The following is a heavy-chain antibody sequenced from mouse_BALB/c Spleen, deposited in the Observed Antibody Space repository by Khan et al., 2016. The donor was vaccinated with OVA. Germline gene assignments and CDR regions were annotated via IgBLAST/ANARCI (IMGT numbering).Heavy chain of an antibody. Sequence: EVELVESGGGLVKPGGSLKLSCAASGFAFSRYDMSWVRQTPEKRLTWVAYPSSGGGLTSYADTVKGRFTISRDNAKNTLYLHMSSLNSEDTAIDYCARHSDWEWAMDYWGQGTSVTLSS. J-gene: IGHJ4*01. CDR3: ARHSDWEWAMDY. D-gene: IGHD4-1*01. CDR2: PSSGGGLT. CDR1: GFAFSRYD. V-gene: IGHV5-12-1*01.